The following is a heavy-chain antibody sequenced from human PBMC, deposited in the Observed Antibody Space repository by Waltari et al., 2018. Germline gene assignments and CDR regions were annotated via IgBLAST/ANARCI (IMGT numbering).Heavy chain of an antibody. J-gene: IGHJ5*02. D-gene: IGHD3-16*01. CDR3: ARAPTGGAAQRNWFDP. CDR2: INAGNGNT. Sequence: QVQLVQSGAEVKKPGASVKVSCKASGYTFTSYAMHWVRQAPGQRLEWMGWINAGNGNTKYSQKFQGRVTITRDTSASTAYMELSSRRAEDTAVYYCARAPTGGAAQRNWFDPWGQGTLVTVAA. V-gene: IGHV1-3*01. CDR1: GYTFTSYA.